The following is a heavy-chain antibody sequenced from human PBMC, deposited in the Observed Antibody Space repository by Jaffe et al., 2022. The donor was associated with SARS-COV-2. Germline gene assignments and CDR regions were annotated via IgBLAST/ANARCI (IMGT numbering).Heavy chain of an antibody. V-gene: IGHV3-48*02. CDR1: GFTFSVYS. CDR2: INSESTTM. J-gene: IGHJ4*02. CDR3: AKPLGGHSGGGYFDS. Sequence: EVQVVESGGDLVQPGGSLRLSCAASGFTFSVYSINWVRQAPGKGLEWVSSINSESTTMYYADSVKGRFTVSRDNAKNSVYLQMNSLRDEDTAVYYCAKPLGGHSGGGYFDSWGQGTLVTVSS. D-gene: IGHD2-15*01.